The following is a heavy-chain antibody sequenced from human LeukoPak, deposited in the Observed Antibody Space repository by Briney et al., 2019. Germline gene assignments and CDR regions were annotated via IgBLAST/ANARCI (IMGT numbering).Heavy chain of an antibody. CDR1: GFTFSSYA. J-gene: IGHJ4*02. CDR2: ISGSGGST. CDR3: AKSPPYCGGDCYSTFDY. V-gene: IGHV3-23*01. Sequence: GGSLRLSCAASGFTFSSYAMSWVRQAPGKGLEWVSTISGSGGSTYYADSVKGRFTISRDISKNTLYLQLNSLRAEDTAVYYCAKSPPYCGGDCYSTFDYWGQGTLSPSPQ. D-gene: IGHD2-21*02.